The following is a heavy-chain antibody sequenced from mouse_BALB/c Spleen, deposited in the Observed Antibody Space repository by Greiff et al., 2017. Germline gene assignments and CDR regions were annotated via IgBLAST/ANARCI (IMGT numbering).Heavy chain of an antibody. CDR3: ARYGNLYYLDN. D-gene: IGHD2-1*01. V-gene: IGHV1S81*02. CDR2: INPSNGRT. Sequence: VQLQQPGAELVKPGASVTLSCKASGYTFTSYWMHWVKQRPGQGLEWIGEINPSNGRTNYNEKFKSKATLTVDKSSSTAYMQLSSLTSEDSAVYYCARYGNLYYLDNWGQGTTLAVST. J-gene: IGHJ2*01. CDR1: GYTFTSYW.